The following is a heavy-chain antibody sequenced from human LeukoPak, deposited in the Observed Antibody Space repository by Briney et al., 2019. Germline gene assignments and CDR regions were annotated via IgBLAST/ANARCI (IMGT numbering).Heavy chain of an antibody. CDR2: IIGYGTTS. V-gene: IGHV3-23*01. CDR1: GFTFSNYA. J-gene: IGHJ3*01. Sequence: GGSLRLSCTASGFTFSNYAMSWVRQAPGKGLEGVSAIIGYGTTSYYTDSVKGRFTISRDNSKNTLTLQMNRLRAEDTALNYCESLYGIPSHRYDNGGGNAFEVRGPGIMVTVSS. CDR3: ESLYGIPSHRYDNGGGNAFEV. D-gene: IGHD3-9*01.